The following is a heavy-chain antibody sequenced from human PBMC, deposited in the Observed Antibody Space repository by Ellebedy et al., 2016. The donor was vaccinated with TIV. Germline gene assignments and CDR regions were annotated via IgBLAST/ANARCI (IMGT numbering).Heavy chain of an antibody. CDR3: AKDMRSYYYGMDV. V-gene: IGHV3-9*01. J-gene: IGHJ6*02. CDR2: ISWNSGSI. Sequence: GGSLRLSCAASGFTFDDYAMHWVRQAPGKGLEWVSGISWNSGSIGYADSVKGRFTISRDNAKNSLYLQMNSLRAEDTALYYCAKDMRSYYYGMDVWGQGTTVTVSS. CDR1: GFTFDDYA.